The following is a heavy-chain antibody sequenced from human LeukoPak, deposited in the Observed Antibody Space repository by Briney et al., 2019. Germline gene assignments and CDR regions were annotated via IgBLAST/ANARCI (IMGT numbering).Heavy chain of an antibody. V-gene: IGHV4-34*01. CDR2: INHSGST. CDR3: ARGGPPRYYFWSGYYREGYYYYYMDV. CDR1: GGSFSGYY. J-gene: IGHJ6*03. Sequence: SETLSLTCAVYGGSFSGYYWSWIRQPPGKGLEWIGEINHSGSTNYNPSLKSRVTISVDTSRNQFSLKLSSLTAADTAVYYCARGGPPRYYFWSGYYREGYYYYYMDVWGKGTTVTVSS. D-gene: IGHD3-3*01.